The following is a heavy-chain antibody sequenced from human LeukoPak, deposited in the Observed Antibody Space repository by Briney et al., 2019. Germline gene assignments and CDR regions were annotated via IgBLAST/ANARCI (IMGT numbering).Heavy chain of an antibody. J-gene: IGHJ6*02. V-gene: IGHV3-30-3*01. CDR2: ISYDGSNK. CDR3: ARDMEARPVYYYGMDV. CDR1: GFTFSGYP. Sequence: GGSLRLSCAASGFTFSGYPIHWVRQAPGKGLEWVAVISYDGSNKYYADSVKGRFTISRDNSKNTLYLQMNSLRAEDTAVYYCARDMEARPVYYYGMDVWGQGTTVTVSS. D-gene: IGHD6-6*01.